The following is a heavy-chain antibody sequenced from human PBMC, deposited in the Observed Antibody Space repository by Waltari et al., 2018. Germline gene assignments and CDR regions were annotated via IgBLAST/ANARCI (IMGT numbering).Heavy chain of an antibody. CDR1: GGTFSSYA. J-gene: IGHJ3*02. V-gene: IGHV1-69*01. CDR3: ARGGVNYDFWGLLKGAFDI. D-gene: IGHD3-3*01. Sequence: QVQLVQSGAEVKKPGSSVKVSCKASGGTFSSYAISWVRQAPGQGLEWMGGIIPIFGTANYAQKFQGRVTITADESTSTAYMELSSLRSEDTAVYYCARGGVNYDFWGLLKGAFDIWGQGTMVTVSS. CDR2: IIPIFGTA.